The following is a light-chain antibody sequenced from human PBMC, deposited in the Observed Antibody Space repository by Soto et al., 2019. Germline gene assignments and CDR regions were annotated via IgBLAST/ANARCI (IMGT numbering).Light chain of an antibody. Sequence: IQLTHSPPSLSASVGARVTIPCRASQGITNYLAWYQQKPGKAPKLLIYIASTLQGGVPSRFSGSGSGTDFSLTISSLQPEDVATYYCQYLNSFPLTFGGGTKVEIK. CDR3: QYLNSFPLT. CDR1: QGITNY. V-gene: IGKV1-9*01. J-gene: IGKJ4*01. CDR2: IAS.